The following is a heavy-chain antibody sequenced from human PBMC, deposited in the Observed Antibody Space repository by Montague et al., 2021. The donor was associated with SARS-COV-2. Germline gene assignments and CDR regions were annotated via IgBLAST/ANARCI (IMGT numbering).Heavy chain of an antibody. Sequence: SETLSLTCSVSGGLTSHYHWSWIRQPPGKGLEWIGYINYNGETHHNPSLNGRVTLSVDTSKNQFSLRVMSVTPDDTAVYFCATYREGYGGKGTWGQGSLVTVSS. J-gene: IGHJ4*02. CDR3: ATYREGYGGKGT. V-gene: IGHV4-59*03. CDR1: GGLTSHYH. D-gene: IGHD4-23*01. CDR2: INYNGET.